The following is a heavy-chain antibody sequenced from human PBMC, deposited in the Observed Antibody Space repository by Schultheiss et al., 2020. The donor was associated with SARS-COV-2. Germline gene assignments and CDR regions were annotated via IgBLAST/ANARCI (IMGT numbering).Heavy chain of an antibody. CDR3: VKDHYYDSSGY. Sequence: GGSLRLSCAASGFTFSSYGMHWVRQAPGKGLEWVSAISGSGGSTYYADSVKGRFTISRDNSKNTLYLQMSSLRAEDTAVYYCVKDHYYDSSGYWGQGTLVTVSS. J-gene: IGHJ4*02. D-gene: IGHD3-22*01. V-gene: IGHV3-23*01. CDR1: GFTFSSYG. CDR2: ISGSGGST.